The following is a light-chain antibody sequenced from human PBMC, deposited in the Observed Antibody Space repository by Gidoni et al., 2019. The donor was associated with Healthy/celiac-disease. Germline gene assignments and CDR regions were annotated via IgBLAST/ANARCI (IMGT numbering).Light chain of an antibody. CDR2: AAS. V-gene: IGKV3-15*01. CDR3: QQYNNWPRT. Sequence: ERGMSQYPATLSVSQGERATLSCRASQSVSSNLAWYQQKPGQAPRLLIYAASTMATGIPARFSGSGSGTEFTLTISSLQSEDFAVYYCQQYNNWPRTFXQXTKVEIK. J-gene: IGKJ1*01. CDR1: QSVSSN.